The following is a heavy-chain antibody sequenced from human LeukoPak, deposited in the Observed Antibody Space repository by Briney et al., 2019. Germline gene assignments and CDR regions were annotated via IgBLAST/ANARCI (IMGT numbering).Heavy chain of an antibody. J-gene: IGHJ4*02. V-gene: IGHV4-59*01. Sequence: SETLSLTCTVSGGSISSYYWSWIRQPPGKGLERIGYIYYSGSTNYNPSLKSRVTISVDTSKNQFSLKLSSVTAADTAVYYCARVRRGYSYGPFDYWGQGTLVTVSS. CDR3: ARVRRGYSYGPFDY. CDR1: GGSISSYY. CDR2: IYYSGST. D-gene: IGHD5-18*01.